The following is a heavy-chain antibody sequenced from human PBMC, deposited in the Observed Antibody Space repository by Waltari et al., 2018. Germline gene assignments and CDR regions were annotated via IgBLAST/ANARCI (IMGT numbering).Heavy chain of an antibody. Sequence: QVQLVQSGSELKKPGASVKVSCKASGYTFTSYAMNWVRQAPGQGLEWMGWIKTNTGNPTYAQGVKGRCVFSLDTSGSTAYLQISSLKAEDTAVYYCARVRTGYYGMDVWGQGTTVTVSS. V-gene: IGHV7-4-1*02. CDR1: GYTFTSYA. CDR3: ARVRTGYYGMDV. CDR2: IKTNTGNP. J-gene: IGHJ6*02.